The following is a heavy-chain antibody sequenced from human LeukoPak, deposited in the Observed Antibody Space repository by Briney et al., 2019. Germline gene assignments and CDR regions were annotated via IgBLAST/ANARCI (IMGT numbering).Heavy chain of an antibody. D-gene: IGHD6-6*01. CDR1: GYSISSGYY. V-gene: IGHV4-38-2*02. CDR2: IYHSGST. Sequence: SETLSLTCTVSGYSISSGYYWGWIRQPPGKGLEWIGSIYHSGSTYYNPSLKSRVTISVDTSKNQFSLKLSSVTAADTAVYYCARHVQKRAAPAYFDYWGQGTLVTVSS. CDR3: ARHVQKRAAPAYFDY. J-gene: IGHJ4*02.